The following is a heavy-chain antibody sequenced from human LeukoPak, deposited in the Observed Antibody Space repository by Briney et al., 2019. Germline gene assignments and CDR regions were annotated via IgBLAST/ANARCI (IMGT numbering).Heavy chain of an antibody. CDR2: IHGDGTR. CDR3: ATRIAATGRYYSDF. Sequence: PGESLTLSCAASGFTVSSKYMSWVRQAPGKGLECVSSIHGDGTRYYADSVKGRFSITRDNSKNTLYLHMNSLRAEDTAVYHCATRIAATGRYYSDFWGQGTLVTVSS. D-gene: IGHD6-13*01. V-gene: IGHV3-53*01. CDR1: GFTVSSKY. J-gene: IGHJ4*02.